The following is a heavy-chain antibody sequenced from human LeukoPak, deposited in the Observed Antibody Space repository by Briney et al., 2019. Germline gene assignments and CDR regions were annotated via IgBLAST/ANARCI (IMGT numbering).Heavy chain of an antibody. CDR3: ARGGEDIVLIFFDY. J-gene: IGHJ4*02. V-gene: IGHV1-2*02. CDR2: INPNSGGT. Sequence: ASVKVSCKASGHTFTGYYMHWVRQAPGQGLEWMGWINPNSGGTNYARKFQGRVTMTRDTSISTAYMDLSRLRSDDTAVYYCARGGEDIVLIFFDYWGQGTLVTVSS. CDR1: GHTFTGYY. D-gene: IGHD2-8*01.